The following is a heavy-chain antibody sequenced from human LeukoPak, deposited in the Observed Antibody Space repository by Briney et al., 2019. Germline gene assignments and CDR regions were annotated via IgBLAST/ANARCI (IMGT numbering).Heavy chain of an antibody. V-gene: IGHV4-59*01. J-gene: IGHJ3*02. CDR3: ARVPLDYYDSSGYYYGRLVGAFDI. CDR2: IYYSGST. CDR1: GGSISSYY. Sequence: SETLSLTCTVSGGSISSYYWRWIRQPPGKGLEWIGYIYYSGSTNYNPSLKSRVTISVDTSKNQFSLKLSSVTAADTAVYYCARVPLDYYDSSGYYYGRLVGAFDIWGQGTMVTVSS. D-gene: IGHD3-22*01.